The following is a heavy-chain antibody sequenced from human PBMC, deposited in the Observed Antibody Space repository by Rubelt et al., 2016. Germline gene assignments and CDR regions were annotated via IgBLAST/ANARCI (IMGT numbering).Heavy chain of an antibody. CDR3: AREAVTHDAFDI. CDR1: GGSISSSSYY. Sequence: QLQLQESGPGLVEPSETLSLTCTVSGGSISSSSYYWGWIRQPPGKGLEWIGSIYYSGSTYYNPSLKSRVTISVDTSKNQFSLKLSSVTAADTAVYYCAREAVTHDAFDIWGQGTMVTVSS. J-gene: IGHJ3*02. CDR2: IYYSGST. D-gene: IGHD4-17*01. V-gene: IGHV4-39*07.